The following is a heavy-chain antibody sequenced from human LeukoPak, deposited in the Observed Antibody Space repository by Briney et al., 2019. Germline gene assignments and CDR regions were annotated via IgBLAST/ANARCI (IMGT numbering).Heavy chain of an antibody. CDR2: IFPGDSEI. V-gene: IGHV5-51*01. CDR1: GYTFTNHW. J-gene: IGHJ4*02. CDR3: ARQDVALSSPSDY. D-gene: IGHD6-6*01. Sequence: MAGESLKISCKGSGYTFTNHWIAWVRQMPGIGPEWMGIIFPGDSEIRYSPSFQGQVTISVDKSISTAYLQWSSLKASDTAMYYCARQDVALSSPSDYWGQGTLVTVSS.